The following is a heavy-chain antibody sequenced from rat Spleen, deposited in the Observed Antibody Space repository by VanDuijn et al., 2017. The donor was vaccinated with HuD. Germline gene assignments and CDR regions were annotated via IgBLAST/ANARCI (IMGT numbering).Heavy chain of an antibody. CDR2: ISSGGNT. D-gene: IGHD1-11*01. CDR3: ARTYGGYTSHWFAY. Sequence: QVQLKESGPGLVQPSQTLSLTCTVSGFSLTSNGVSWVRQPPGKGLEWIAAISSGGNTYYNSALKSRLSISRDTSKSQVLIKMNSLQTEDTAIYFCARTYGGYTSHWFAYWGQGTLVTVSS. CDR1: GFSLTSNG. V-gene: IGHV2S8*01. J-gene: IGHJ3*01.